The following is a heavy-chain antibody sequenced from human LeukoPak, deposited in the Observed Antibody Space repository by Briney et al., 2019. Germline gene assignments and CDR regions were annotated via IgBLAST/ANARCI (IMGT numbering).Heavy chain of an antibody. CDR3: AGGYCSSTSCLTDY. J-gene: IGHJ4*02. D-gene: IGHD2-2*01. Sequence: SETLSLTCAVYGGSFSGYYWSWIRQPPGKGLEWTGEINHSGSTNYNPSLKSRVTISVDTSKNQFSLKLSSVTAADTAVYYCAGGYCSSTSCLTDYWGQGTLVTVSS. V-gene: IGHV4-34*01. CDR2: INHSGST. CDR1: GGSFSGYY.